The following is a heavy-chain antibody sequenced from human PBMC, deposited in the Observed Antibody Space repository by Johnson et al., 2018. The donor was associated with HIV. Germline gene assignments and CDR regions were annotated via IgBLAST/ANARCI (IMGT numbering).Heavy chain of an antibody. CDR3: AKDIVSSSTAFDI. Sequence: VQLVESGGGLVQPGGSLRLSCAASGFTFSSYAMSWIRQAPGKGLEWVSGINWNGGSTGYADSVKGRFTISRDNAKNSLYLQMKSLRAEDTALYYCAKDIVSSSTAFDIWGQGTMVTVSS. J-gene: IGHJ3*02. CDR1: GFTFSSYA. D-gene: IGHD6-6*01. V-gene: IGHV3-20*04. CDR2: INWNGGST.